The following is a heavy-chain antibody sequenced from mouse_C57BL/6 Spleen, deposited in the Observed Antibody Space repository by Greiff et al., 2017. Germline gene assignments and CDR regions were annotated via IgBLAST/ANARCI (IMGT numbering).Heavy chain of an antibody. CDR1: GYTFTSYW. D-gene: IGHD2-1*01. CDR3: ARTHYGKDYFDY. V-gene: IGHV1-55*01. CDR2: IYPGSGST. Sequence: VQLQQSGAELVKPGASVKMSCKASGYTFTSYWITWVKQRPGQGLEWIGDIYPGSGSTNYNEKFKSKATLTVDTSSSTAYMQLSSLTSEDSAVYYCARTHYGKDYFDYWGQGTTLTVSS. J-gene: IGHJ2*01.